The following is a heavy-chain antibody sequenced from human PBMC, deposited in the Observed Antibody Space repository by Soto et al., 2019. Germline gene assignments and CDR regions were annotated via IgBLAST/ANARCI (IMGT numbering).Heavy chain of an antibody. CDR1: WISLITSGVG. D-gene: IGHD1-1*01. CDR2: VYWNDDK. J-gene: IGHJ3*02. Sequence: GPTLVHPTQTLTLTCTLSWISLITSGVGLGWIRQTPGKALEWLALVYWNDDKHYSPSLKSRLTITKDTSKNQAILTMTNMDPVDTATYFCARGLATLPVFAFDIWGQGTVVTVSS. CDR3: ARGLATLPVFAFDI. V-gene: IGHV2-5*01.